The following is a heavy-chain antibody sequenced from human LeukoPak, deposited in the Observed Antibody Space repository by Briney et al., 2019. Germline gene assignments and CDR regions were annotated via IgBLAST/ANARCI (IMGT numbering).Heavy chain of an antibody. V-gene: IGHV3-21*01. CDR2: ISSSSSYI. J-gene: IGHJ3*02. D-gene: IGHD3-10*01. Sequence: GGSLRLSYAASGFTFSSYSMNWVRQAPGKGLEWVSSISSSSSYIYYADSVKGRFTISRDNAKNSLYLQMNSLRAEDTAVYYCARDVSSGGAFDIWGQGTMVTVSS. CDR3: ARDVSSGGAFDI. CDR1: GFTFSSYS.